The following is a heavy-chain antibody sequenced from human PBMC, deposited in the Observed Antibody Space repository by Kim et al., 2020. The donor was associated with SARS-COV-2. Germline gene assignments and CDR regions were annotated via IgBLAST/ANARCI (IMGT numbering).Heavy chain of an antibody. D-gene: IGHD2-15*01. CDR3: ARDYVVVVAATKNYYYYGMDV. CDR1: GFTFSSYS. J-gene: IGHJ6*02. Sequence: GGSLRLSCAASGFTFSSYSMNWVRQAPGKGLEWVSSISSSSSYIYYADSVKGRFTISRDNAKNSLYLQMNSLRAEDTAVYYCARDYVVVVAATKNYYYYGMDVWGQGTTVTVSS. V-gene: IGHV3-21*01. CDR2: ISSSSSYI.